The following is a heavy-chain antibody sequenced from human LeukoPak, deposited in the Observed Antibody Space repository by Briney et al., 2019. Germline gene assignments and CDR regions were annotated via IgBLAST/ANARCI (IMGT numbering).Heavy chain of an antibody. J-gene: IGHJ5*02. Sequence: GESLKISCKGSGYSFTSYWIGWVRQVPGKGLEWMGIIYPGDSDTRYSPSFQGQVTISADKSISTAYLQWSSLKASDTAMYYCARRYCSSISCPYWFDPWGQGTLVTVSS. CDR1: GYSFTSYW. CDR3: ARRYCSSISCPYWFDP. V-gene: IGHV5-51*01. D-gene: IGHD2-2*01. CDR2: IYPGDSDT.